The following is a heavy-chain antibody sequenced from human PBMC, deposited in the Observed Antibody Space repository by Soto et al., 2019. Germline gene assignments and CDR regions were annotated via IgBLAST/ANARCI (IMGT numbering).Heavy chain of an antibody. CDR2: FDPEDGET. J-gene: IGHJ4*02. CDR1: GYTLTELS. CDR3: ATVLLAGQWLPVYFDY. D-gene: IGHD3-22*01. V-gene: IGHV1-24*01. Sequence: GASVKVSCKVSGYTLTELSMHWVRQAPGKGLEWMGGFDPEDGETIYAQKFQGRVTMTEDTSTDTAYMELSSLRSEDTAVYYCATVLLAGQWLPVYFDYWGQGTLVTVSS.